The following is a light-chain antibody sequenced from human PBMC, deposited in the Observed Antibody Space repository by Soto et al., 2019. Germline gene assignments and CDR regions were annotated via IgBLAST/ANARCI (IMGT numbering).Light chain of an antibody. V-gene: IGKV3-20*01. CDR1: QSVTNNY. J-gene: IGKJ1*01. CDR2: GAS. Sequence: EIVLTQSPGTLSLSPGERATLSCRASQSVTNNYLSWYQHKPGQAPRLLIYGASNRATGIPDRFGGTGSGTDFSLTITVLEPADFAVYYCQQFGGPGWTSWTFGHGTKVEI. CDR3: QQFGGPGWTSWT.